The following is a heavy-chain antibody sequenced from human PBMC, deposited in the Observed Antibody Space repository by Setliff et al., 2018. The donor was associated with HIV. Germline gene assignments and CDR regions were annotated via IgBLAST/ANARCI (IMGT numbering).Heavy chain of an antibody. CDR3: ARGELLYYYYYGMDV. CDR2: INHSGST. J-gene: IGHJ6*02. CDR1: GGSFSGYY. Sequence: SETLSLTCAVYGGSFSGYYWSWIRQPPGKGLEWIGEINHSGSTNYNPSLKSRVTISVDTSKNQFSLKLSSVTAADTAVYYCARGELLYYYYYGMDVWGQGTTVTVSS. V-gene: IGHV4-34*01. D-gene: IGHD1-26*01.